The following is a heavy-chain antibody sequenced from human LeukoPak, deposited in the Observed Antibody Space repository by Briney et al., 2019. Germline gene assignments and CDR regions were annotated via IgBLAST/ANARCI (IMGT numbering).Heavy chain of an antibody. CDR3: ARRGWTQAITMIVVFSPDAFDI. CDR2: INPSGGST. D-gene: IGHD3-22*01. J-gene: IGHJ3*02. Sequence: ASVKVSCKASGYTFTSYYMHWVRQAPGQGLEWMGIINPSGGSTSYAQKFQGRVTMTRDTSTSTVYMELSSLRSEDTAVYYCARRGWTQAITMIVVFSPDAFDIWGQGTMVTVSS. V-gene: IGHV1-46*01. CDR1: GYTFTSYY.